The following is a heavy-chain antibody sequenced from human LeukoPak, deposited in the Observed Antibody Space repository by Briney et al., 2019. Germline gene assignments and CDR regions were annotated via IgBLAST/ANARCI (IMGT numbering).Heavy chain of an antibody. V-gene: IGHV4-30-4*08. CDR2: IYHTGST. Sequence: SETLSHTCTVSGDSISSGDYYWSWIRQPPGKGLEWIAYIYHTGSTYYNPSLRSRVIISVDTSKNQFSLKLSSMTAADMAVYYCARVDGPFDIWGQGTMVTVSS. J-gene: IGHJ3*02. CDR1: GDSISSGDYY. CDR3: ARVDGPFDI. D-gene: IGHD5-24*01.